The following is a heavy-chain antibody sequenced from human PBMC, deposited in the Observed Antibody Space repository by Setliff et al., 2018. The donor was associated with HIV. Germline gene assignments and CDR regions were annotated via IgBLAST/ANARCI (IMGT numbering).Heavy chain of an antibody. D-gene: IGHD3-10*01. CDR2: IVPIFGTT. Sequence: SVKVSCKVSGGTFRKYSMNWIRQAPGQGLEWMGGIVPIFGTTKYAQKFQGRVTITADESRTTAYLDLNSLRSEDTAVYYCATAGEMATIGYSYYYMGVWGKGTTVTVSS. CDR3: ATAGEMATIGYSYYYMGV. V-gene: IGHV1-69*13. CDR1: GGTFRKYS. J-gene: IGHJ6*03.